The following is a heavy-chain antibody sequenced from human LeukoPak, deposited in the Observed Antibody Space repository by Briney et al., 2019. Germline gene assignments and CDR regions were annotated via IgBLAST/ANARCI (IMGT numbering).Heavy chain of an antibody. CDR3: ARDATAGAPRY. CDR1: RFSFSSFW. D-gene: IGHD1-26*01. Sequence: GGSLRLSCAASRFSFSSFWMTWVRQAPGKGLEWVANINEDGSEKYYVDSVKGRFTISRDNAKNSLFLQMNSLRAEDTVLYYCARDATAGAPRYWGQGTLVTVSS. CDR2: INEDGSEK. J-gene: IGHJ4*02. V-gene: IGHV3-7*04.